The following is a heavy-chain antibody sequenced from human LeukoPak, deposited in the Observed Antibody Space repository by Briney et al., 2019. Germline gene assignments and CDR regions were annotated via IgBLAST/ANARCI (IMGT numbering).Heavy chain of an antibody. CDR2: IYSGGST. J-gene: IGHJ3*02. D-gene: IGHD2-15*01. Sequence: GGSLRLSCAASGFTVSSNYMSWVRQAPGTGLEWVSVIYSGGSTYYADSVKGRFTISRDNSKNTLYLQMNSLRAEDTAVYYCARVFVVVGSTVAFDIWGQGTVVTVSS. CDR1: GFTVSSNY. V-gene: IGHV3-53*01. CDR3: ARVFVVVGSTVAFDI.